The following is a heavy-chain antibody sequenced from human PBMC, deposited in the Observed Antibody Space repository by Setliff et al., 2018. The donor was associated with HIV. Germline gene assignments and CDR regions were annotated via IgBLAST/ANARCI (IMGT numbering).Heavy chain of an antibody. Sequence: PGGSLRLSCVGSGFTFNGYAMHWVRQAPGKGLEWVAFINYDVSYEYYADSVKGRVTISRDNSKNTLDLQMNSLRPEDTAVYYCAKDGDYANCDYDAFDIWGQGTLVTVSS. CDR2: INYDVSYE. CDR1: GFTFNGYA. D-gene: IGHD2-2*01. J-gene: IGHJ3*02. V-gene: IGHV3-30*02. CDR3: AKDGDYANCDYDAFDI.